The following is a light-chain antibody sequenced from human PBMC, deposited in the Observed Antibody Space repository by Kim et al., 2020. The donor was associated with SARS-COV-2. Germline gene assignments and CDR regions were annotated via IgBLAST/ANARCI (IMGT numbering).Light chain of an antibody. J-gene: IGLJ1*01. CDR2: DVS. CDR3: CSYAGSYTFYV. Sequence: QSVTISSTRTSSDVGGYNYVSWYHQHPGKAPKLMIYDVSKRPSGVPDRFSGSKSGNTASLTISGLQAEDEADYYCCSYAGSYTFYVFGTGTKVTVL. CDR1: SSDVGGYNY. V-gene: IGLV2-11*01.